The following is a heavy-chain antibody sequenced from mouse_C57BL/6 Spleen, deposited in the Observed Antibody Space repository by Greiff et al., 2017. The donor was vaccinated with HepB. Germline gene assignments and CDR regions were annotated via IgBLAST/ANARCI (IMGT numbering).Heavy chain of an antibody. J-gene: IGHJ3*01. Sequence: EVKLVESGGGLVKPGGSLKLSCAASGFTFSSYAMSWVRQTPEKRLEWVATISDGGSYTYYPDNVKGRFTISRYNAKNNLYLQMSHLKSEDTAMYYCARGGGYYGSSPAWFAYWGQGTLVTVSA. CDR3: ARGGGYYGSSPAWFAY. V-gene: IGHV5-4*03. CDR1: GFTFSSYA. CDR2: ISDGGSYT. D-gene: IGHD1-1*01.